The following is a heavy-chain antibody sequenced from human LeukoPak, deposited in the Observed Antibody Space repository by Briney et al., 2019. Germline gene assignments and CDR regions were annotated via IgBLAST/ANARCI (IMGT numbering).Heavy chain of an antibody. J-gene: IGHJ4*02. CDR3: ARHGSIATGAFTY. D-gene: IGHD6-13*01. V-gene: IGHV4-39*01. Sequence: SETLSLTCSVSGGSIIRSSYYWGWTRQPPGKGLEWIGSIYYSGSTYYNPSLKSRVTISVDTSRNQFSLKLGSVTAADTAVYYCARHGSIATGAFTYRGQGTLVSVSS. CDR1: GGSIIRSSYY. CDR2: IYYSGST.